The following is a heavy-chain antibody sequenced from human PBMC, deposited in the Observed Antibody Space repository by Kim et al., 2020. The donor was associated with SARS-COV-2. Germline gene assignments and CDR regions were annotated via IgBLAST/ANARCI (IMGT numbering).Heavy chain of an antibody. CDR2: ISYDGSNK. CDR3: ATEGGGRMTAAPPGGFD. D-gene: IGHD3-16*01. J-gene: IGHJ4*01. Sequence: GGSLRLSCAASGFTFNSYTMHWVRQASGKGLEWVAVISYDGSNKYYADSVKGRFTISRDNSGNTLYLQMNSLRDDDTAMYYCATEGGGRMTAAPPGGFD. V-gene: IGHV3-30-3*01. CDR1: GFTFNSYT.